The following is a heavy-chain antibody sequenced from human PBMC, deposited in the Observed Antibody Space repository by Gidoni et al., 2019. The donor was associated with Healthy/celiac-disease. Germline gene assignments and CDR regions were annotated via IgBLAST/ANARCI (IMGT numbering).Heavy chain of an antibody. V-gene: IGHV1-69*04. D-gene: IGHD2-15*01. CDR3: ARGPLLHSLFDY. J-gene: IGHJ4*02. CDR2: IIPILGIA. Sequence: QVQLVQSGAAVKKPGSSVKVSCKASGGTFSSYAISWVRQAPGQGLEWMGRIIPILGIANYAQKFQGRVTITADKSTSTAYMELSSLRSEDTAVYYCARGPLLHSLFDYWGQGTLVTVSS. CDR1: GGTFSSYA.